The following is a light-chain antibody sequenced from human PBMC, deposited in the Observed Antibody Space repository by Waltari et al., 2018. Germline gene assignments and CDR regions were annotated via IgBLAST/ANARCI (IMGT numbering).Light chain of an antibody. CDR3: SSYTSSTTLV. CDR2: EVN. V-gene: IGLV2-14*01. J-gene: IGLJ1*01. Sequence: QSALTQPASVSGSPGQSITISCTGTSSAVGGYNYVSWYQHPPGNVPKLIISEVNNRPSGFSHRFSGSKAGNTASLSISGLQTEDEADYYCSSYTSSTTLVFGTGTKVTVL. CDR1: SSAVGGYNY.